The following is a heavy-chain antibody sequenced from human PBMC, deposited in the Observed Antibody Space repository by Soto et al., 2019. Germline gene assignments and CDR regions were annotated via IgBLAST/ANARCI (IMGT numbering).Heavy chain of an antibody. V-gene: IGHV1-18*01. CDR1: GYTFTSYG. J-gene: IGHJ4*02. Sequence: ASVKVSCKASGYTFTSYGISWVRQAPGQGLEWMGWISAYNGNTNYAQKLQGRVTMTTDTSTSTAYMELRSLRSDDTAVYYCARDSCSGGSCSNLDYWGQGTLVTVSS. D-gene: IGHD2-15*01. CDR3: ARDSCSGGSCSNLDY. CDR2: ISAYNGNT.